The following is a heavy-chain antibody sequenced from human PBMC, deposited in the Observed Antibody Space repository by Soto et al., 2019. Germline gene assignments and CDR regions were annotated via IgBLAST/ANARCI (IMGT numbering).Heavy chain of an antibody. CDR2: VYYTGST. CDR3: ARSVAVPGAHLDY. Sequence: SETLSLTCSVSGGSISGSYWSWIRQSPGKGLEWLGYVYYTGSTKYSPSLRGRVSISVDNSKNEFSLRLSSVTAADTAVYFCARSVAVPGAHLDYWGQGTQVTVSS. J-gene: IGHJ4*02. CDR1: GGSISGSY. V-gene: IGHV4-59*01. D-gene: IGHD6-19*01.